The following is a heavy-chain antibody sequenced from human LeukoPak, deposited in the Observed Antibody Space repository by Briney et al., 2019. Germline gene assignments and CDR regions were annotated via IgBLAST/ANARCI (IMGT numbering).Heavy chain of an antibody. V-gene: IGHV3-21*04. Sequence: PGGSLRLPCAASGFTFSSYSMNWVRQAPGKGLEWVSSISSSSSYIYYADSVKGRFTISRDNSKNTLYLQMNSLRAEDTAVYYCAKDGGFGEFLYYYYYYYMDVWGKGTTVTISS. CDR2: ISSSSSYI. J-gene: IGHJ6*03. CDR1: GFTFSSYS. D-gene: IGHD3-10*01. CDR3: AKDGGFGEFLYYYYYYYMDV.